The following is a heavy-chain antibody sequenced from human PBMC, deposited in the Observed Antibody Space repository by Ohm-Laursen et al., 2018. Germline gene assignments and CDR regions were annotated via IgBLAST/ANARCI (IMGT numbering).Heavy chain of an antibody. CDR3: ARWGPSKSIDY. CDR2: ISYDGSNK. J-gene: IGHJ4*02. Sequence: SLRLSCAASGFTFSSYGMHWVRQAPGKGLEWVAVISYDGSNKYYADSVKGRFTISRDNSKNTLYLQMNSLRVEDSAVYYCARWGPSKSIDYWGQGTLVTVSS. CDR1: GFTFSSYG. V-gene: IGHV3-33*05. D-gene: IGHD3-16*01.